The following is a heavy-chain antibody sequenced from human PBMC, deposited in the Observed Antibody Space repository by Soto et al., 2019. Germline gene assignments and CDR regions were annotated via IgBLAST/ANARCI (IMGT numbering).Heavy chain of an antibody. Sequence: SETLSLTCTVSGGSISSYYRSWIRQPPGKGLEWIGYIYYSGGTNYNPSLKSRVTISVDTSKNQFSLKLSSVTAADTAVYHCARHSGRESSWYLHDAFDIWGQGTMVTVSS. D-gene: IGHD6-13*01. CDR2: IYYSGGT. CDR3: ARHSGRESSWYLHDAFDI. CDR1: GGSISSYY. J-gene: IGHJ3*02. V-gene: IGHV4-59*08.